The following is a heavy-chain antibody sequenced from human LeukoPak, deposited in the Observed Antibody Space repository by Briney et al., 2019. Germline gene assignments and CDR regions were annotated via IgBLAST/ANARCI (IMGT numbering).Heavy chain of an antibody. CDR2: MSPNSGNT. CDR1: GYTFTSYD. Sequence: ASVKVSCKASGYTFTSYDINWVRQATGQGLEWMGWMSPNSGNTGYAQKFQGRVTMTRNTSVSTAYMELSSLRSEDTAVYYCAIQYGDYVYFDYWGQGTLVTVSS. V-gene: IGHV1-8*01. D-gene: IGHD4-17*01. J-gene: IGHJ4*02. CDR3: AIQYGDYVYFDY.